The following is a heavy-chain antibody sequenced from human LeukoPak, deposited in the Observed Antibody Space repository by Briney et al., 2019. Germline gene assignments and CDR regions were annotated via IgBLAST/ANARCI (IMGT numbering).Heavy chain of an antibody. Sequence: SETLSLTCAVYSESFSSYFWTWFRQPPGKGLEWLGDINHSGTTYYNPSLKSRLTISVDTSKSQFSLRLNSVTAADPSVYYCAAYSSSWDDYWGQGTLVTVSS. V-gene: IGHV4-34*01. D-gene: IGHD6-13*01. CDR2: INHSGTT. CDR1: SESFSSYF. CDR3: AAYSSSWDDY. J-gene: IGHJ4*02.